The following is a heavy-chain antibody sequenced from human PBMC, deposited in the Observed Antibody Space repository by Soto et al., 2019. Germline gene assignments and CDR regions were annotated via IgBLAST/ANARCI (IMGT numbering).Heavy chain of an antibody. V-gene: IGHV3-23*01. D-gene: IGHD2-15*01. CDR1: GFTFNTYA. CDR3: VDRCSGGRCSPFDY. Sequence: EVQLLESGGGLVQPGGSLRLSCAASGFTFNTYAMGWVRQAPGKGLEWVSAVSAGGTSAYYAASVEGRFTISRDNSKNTLYLQMNSLRVEDTARYYCVDRCSGGRCSPFDYWGPGTLVTVAS. J-gene: IGHJ4*02. CDR2: VSAGGTSA.